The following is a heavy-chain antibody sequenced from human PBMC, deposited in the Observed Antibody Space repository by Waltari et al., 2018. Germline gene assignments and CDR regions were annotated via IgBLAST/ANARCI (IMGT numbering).Heavy chain of an antibody. Sequence: QLQLQESGPGLVKPSETLSLTCTVSGGSISSSSYYWGWIRQPPGKGLEWIGSIYYSGSTYYNPSLKSRVTISVDTSKNQFSLKLSSVTAADTAVYYCARHQRVVAAPDYWGQGTLVIVSS. CDR3: ARHQRVVAAPDY. V-gene: IGHV4-39*01. J-gene: IGHJ4*02. CDR1: GGSISSSSYY. CDR2: IYYSGST. D-gene: IGHD2-15*01.